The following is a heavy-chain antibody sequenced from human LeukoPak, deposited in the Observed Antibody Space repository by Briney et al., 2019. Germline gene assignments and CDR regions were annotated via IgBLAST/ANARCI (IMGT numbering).Heavy chain of an antibody. CDR3: AREYYYEELDY. D-gene: IGHD3-22*01. V-gene: IGHV3-64*01. CDR2: ISGNGDST. CDR1: GFTFSSYP. J-gene: IGHJ4*02. Sequence: GGSLRLSCAASGFTFSSYPMHWVRQAPGKGLEYVSGISGNGDSTYYANSVKGRFTISRDNSKNTLYLQMGSLRAEDMAVCYCAREYYYEELDYWGQGTLVTVSS.